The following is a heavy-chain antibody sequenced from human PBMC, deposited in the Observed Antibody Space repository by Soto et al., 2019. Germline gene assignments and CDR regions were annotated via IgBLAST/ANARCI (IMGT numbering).Heavy chain of an antibody. CDR3: ARERSVGYCITTTCPKPFYYYAMDV. CDR1: GGTFTNYA. D-gene: IGHD2-2*01. V-gene: IGHV1-69*12. CDR2: IIPVFGTP. J-gene: IGHJ6*02. Sequence: QVQLVQSGAEVKKPGSSLKVSCKASGGTFTNYAFSWVRQAPGQGLEWMGGIIPVFGTPDYAQKFQGRVTITADEPTRTAAMELSSLRSDDTAVYYCARERSVGYCITTTCPKPFYYYAMDVWGQGTTVTVSS.